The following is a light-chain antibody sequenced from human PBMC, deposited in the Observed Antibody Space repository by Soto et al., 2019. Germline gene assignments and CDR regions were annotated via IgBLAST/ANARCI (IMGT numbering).Light chain of an antibody. Sequence: IQLTQSPSTLSASVGDRITITCLASQSIGTWLAWYQHRPGEGPKLLIHDASSLESGVPSSFSGSGSGTEFTLTISSLQPDDFATYYCQQYYNYPWTFGQGTKVDI. V-gene: IGKV1-5*01. CDR3: QQYYNYPWT. CDR2: DAS. CDR1: QSIGTW. J-gene: IGKJ1*01.